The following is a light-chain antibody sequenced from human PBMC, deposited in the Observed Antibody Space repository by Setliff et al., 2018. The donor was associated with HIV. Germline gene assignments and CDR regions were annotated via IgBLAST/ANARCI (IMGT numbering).Light chain of an antibody. CDR1: SSDVGSYNL. V-gene: IGLV2-23*01. CDR2: EGR. CDR3: CSYAGSYV. Sequence: QSALTQPASVSGSPGQSITISCTGTSSDVGSYNLVSWYQQHPGKAPKLMIYEGRKRPSGVPDRFSGSKSGNTASLTISGLQAEDEADYYCCSYAGSYVFGTGTKVTVL. J-gene: IGLJ1*01.